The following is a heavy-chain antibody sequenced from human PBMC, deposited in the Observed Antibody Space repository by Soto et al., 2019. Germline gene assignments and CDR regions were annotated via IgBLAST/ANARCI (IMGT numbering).Heavy chain of an antibody. V-gene: IGHV3-30*18. CDR3: AKVGAAMGLLGY. CDR2: ISYDGSNK. D-gene: IGHD5-18*01. CDR1: GFTFSSYG. Sequence: PGGSLRLSCAASGFTFSSYGMHWVRQAPGKGLEWVAVISYDGSNKYYADSVKGRFTISRDNSKNTLYLQMNSLRAEDTAVYYCAKVGAAMGLLGYWGQGTLVTVSS. J-gene: IGHJ4*02.